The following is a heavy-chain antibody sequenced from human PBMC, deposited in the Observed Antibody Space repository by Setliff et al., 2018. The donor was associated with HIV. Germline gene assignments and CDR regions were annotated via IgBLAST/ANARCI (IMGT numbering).Heavy chain of an antibody. CDR2: INPNSGGT. D-gene: IGHD2-8*01. J-gene: IGHJ3*01. V-gene: IGHV1-2*06. Sequence: PSVKVSCKASGYTFTDYYMHWVRQAPGQGLEWMGRINPNSGGTNHAQKFQGRVTMTRDTSSSTAYMELSRLRSDDTAVYYCATKVYCTNGVCLDAFDLWGQGTMVTVSS. CDR3: ATKVYCTNGVCLDAFDL. CDR1: GYTFTDYY.